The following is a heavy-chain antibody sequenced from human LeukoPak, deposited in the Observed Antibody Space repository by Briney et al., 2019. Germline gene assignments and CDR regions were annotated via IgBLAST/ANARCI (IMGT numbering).Heavy chain of an antibody. CDR2: INTNTGNP. CDR1: GYTFTSYA. V-gene: IGHV7-4-1*02. Sequence: ASVKVSCKASGYTFTSYAMNWVRQAPGQGLEWMGWINTNTGNPTYAQGFTGRFVFSLDTSVSTAYLQISSLKAEDTAVYYCARDPRKDTAMVIRNWFDPWGQGTLVTVSS. CDR3: ARDPRKDTAMVIRNWFDP. D-gene: IGHD5-18*01. J-gene: IGHJ5*02.